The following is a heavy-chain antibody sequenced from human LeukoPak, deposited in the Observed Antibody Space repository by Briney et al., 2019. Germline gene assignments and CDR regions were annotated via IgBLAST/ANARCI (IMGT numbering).Heavy chain of an antibody. J-gene: IGHJ4*02. CDR3: ARSGSSGYYY. D-gene: IGHD3-22*01. CDR1: GGTFSSYA. V-gene: IGHV1-69*05. Sequence: ASVKVSCKASGGTFSSYAISWVRQAPGQGLEWMGGIIPIFGTANYAQKFQGRVTMTRDTSTSTVYMELSSLRSEDTAVYYCARSGSSGYYYWGQGTLVTVSS. CDR2: IIPIFGTA.